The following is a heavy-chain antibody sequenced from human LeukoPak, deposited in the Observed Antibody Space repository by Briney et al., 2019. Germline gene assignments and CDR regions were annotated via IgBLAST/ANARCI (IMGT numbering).Heavy chain of an antibody. CDR3: ARGGGYNETHYYYYGMGV. CDR2: INHSGST. Sequence: SETLSLTCAVYGGSFSGYYWSWIRQPPGKGLEWIGEINHSGSTNYNPSLKSRVTISVDTSKNQFSLKLSSVTAADTAVYYCARGGGYNETHYYYYGMGVWGQGTTVTVSS. V-gene: IGHV4-34*01. J-gene: IGHJ6*02. CDR1: GGSFSGYY. D-gene: IGHD5-12*01.